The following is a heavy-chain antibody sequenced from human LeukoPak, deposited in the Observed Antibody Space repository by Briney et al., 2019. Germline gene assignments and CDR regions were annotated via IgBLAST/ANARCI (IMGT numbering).Heavy chain of an antibody. Sequence: PGGSLRLSCAASGLTFSSYWMSWVRQAPGKGLEWVANIKQDGSEKYYVDSVKGRFTISRDNAKNSLYLQMNSLRAEDTTVYYCAREASSTRIWSYVAPYNWSDPGGQGTLSPSPQ. V-gene: IGHV3-7*01. D-gene: IGHD1-26*01. J-gene: IGHJ5*02. CDR1: GLTFSSYW. CDR3: AREASSTRIWSYVAPYNWSDP. CDR2: IKQDGSEK.